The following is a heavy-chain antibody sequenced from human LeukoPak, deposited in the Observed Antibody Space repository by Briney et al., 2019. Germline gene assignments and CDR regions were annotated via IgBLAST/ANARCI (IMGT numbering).Heavy chain of an antibody. CDR1: GFTFSSYW. CDR2: TNHNGNVN. J-gene: IGHJ6*02. V-gene: IGHV3-7*03. D-gene: IGHD3-16*01. CDR3: ARGGGLDV. Sequence: GGSLRLSCAASGFTFSSYWMNWARQAPGKGLEWVASTNHNGNVNYYVDSVKGRFTIPRDNAKNSLYLQMSNLRAEDTAVYFCARGGGLDVWGQGATVTVSS.